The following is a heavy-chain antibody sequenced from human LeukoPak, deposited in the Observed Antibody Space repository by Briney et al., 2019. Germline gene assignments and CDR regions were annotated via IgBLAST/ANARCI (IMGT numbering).Heavy chain of an antibody. J-gene: IGHJ4*02. CDR3: AKDHSSSWPNYFDY. D-gene: IGHD6-13*01. V-gene: IGHV3-48*01. CDR1: GFTFSSYS. CDR2: ISGSTSTI. Sequence: GGSLRLSCAASGFTFSSYSMNWVRQAPWKGLEWVSYISGSTSTIYYADSLKGRFTISRDNSKNTPYLQMNSLRAEDTAVYYCAKDHSSSWPNYFDYWGQGTLVTVSS.